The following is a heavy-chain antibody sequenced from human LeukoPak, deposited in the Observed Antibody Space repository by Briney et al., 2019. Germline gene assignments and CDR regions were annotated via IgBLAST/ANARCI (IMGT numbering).Heavy chain of an antibody. CDR3: ARAGDTAMVFDY. CDR1: GGSFSGYY. D-gene: IGHD5-18*01. Sequence: SETLSLTCAVYGGSFSGYYWSWIRQPPGKGLEWIGYIYYSGSTNYNPSLKSRVTISVDTSKNQFSLKLSSVTAADTAVYYCARAGDTAMVFDYWGQGTLVTVSS. CDR2: IYYSGST. V-gene: IGHV4-59*01. J-gene: IGHJ4*02.